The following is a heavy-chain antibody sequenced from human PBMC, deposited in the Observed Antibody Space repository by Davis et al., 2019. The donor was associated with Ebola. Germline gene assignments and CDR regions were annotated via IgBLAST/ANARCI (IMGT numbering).Heavy chain of an antibody. J-gene: IGHJ6*02. CDR1: GGTFSSYA. CDR3: ARVGYRGYYGMDV. CDR2: IIPILGIA. V-gene: IGHV1-69*04. Sequence: AASVKVSCKASGGTFSSYAISWVRQAPGQGLEWMGRIIPILGIANYAQKFQGRVTITADKSTSTAYKELSSLRSEDTAVYYCARVGYRGYYGMDVWGQGTTVTVSS. D-gene: IGHD5-24*01.